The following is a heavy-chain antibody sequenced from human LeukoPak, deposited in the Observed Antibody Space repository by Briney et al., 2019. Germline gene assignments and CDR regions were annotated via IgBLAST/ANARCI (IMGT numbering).Heavy chain of an antibody. Sequence: GGSLRLSCSASGFTLSCYWMHWVRQAPGKELEWVSSISSSSSYIYYADSVKGRFTISRDNAKNSLYLQMKSLRAEDTAVYYCARVEEYYFDYWGQGTLVTVSS. V-gene: IGHV3-21*01. CDR2: ISSSSSYI. J-gene: IGHJ4*02. CDR3: ARVEEYYFDY. CDR1: GFTLSCYW.